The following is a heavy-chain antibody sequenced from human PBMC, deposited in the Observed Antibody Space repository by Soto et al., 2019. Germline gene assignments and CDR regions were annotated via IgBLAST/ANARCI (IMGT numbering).Heavy chain of an antibody. CDR1: GFTFSSYA. Sequence: LRLSCAASGFTFSSYAMSWVRQAPGKGLEWVSAISGSGGSTYYADSVKGRFTISRDNSKNTLYLQMNSLRAEDTAVYYCAKNWFGELVLYYYYYMDVWGKGTTVTVSS. CDR2: ISGSGGST. D-gene: IGHD3-10*01. J-gene: IGHJ6*03. V-gene: IGHV3-23*01. CDR3: AKNWFGELVLYYYYYMDV.